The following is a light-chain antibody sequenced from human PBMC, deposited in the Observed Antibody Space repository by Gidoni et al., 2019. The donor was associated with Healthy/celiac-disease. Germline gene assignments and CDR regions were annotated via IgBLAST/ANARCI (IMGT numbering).Light chain of an antibody. V-gene: IGKV1-33*01. J-gene: IGKJ5*01. CDR2: DAS. CDR3: QQYDNLPIT. Sequence: DIQMTQSPSSLSASVGDRVTITCQASQDISNYLNWYQQKPGKAPKLLIYDASTLETGVPSRFSGSGSGTDFTFTISSLQPEDIATYYCQQYDNLPITFXHXTRLEIK. CDR1: QDISNY.